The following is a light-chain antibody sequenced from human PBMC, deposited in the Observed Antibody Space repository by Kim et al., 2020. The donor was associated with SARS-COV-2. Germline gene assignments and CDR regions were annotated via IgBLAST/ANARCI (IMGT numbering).Light chain of an antibody. CDR1: SSNIGAGYE. V-gene: IGLV1-40*01. CDR2: GDI. CDR3: QSYDNSLSGYV. Sequence: QMVTISCTGISSNIGAGYEVHWYQQLPGTAPKPLIYGDINRPSGVPDRFSGSKSGTSASLAITGLQTEDEADYYCQSYDNSLSGYVFGSGTKVTVL. J-gene: IGLJ1*01.